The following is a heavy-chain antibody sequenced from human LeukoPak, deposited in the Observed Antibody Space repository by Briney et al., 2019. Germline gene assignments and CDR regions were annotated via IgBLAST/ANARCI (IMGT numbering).Heavy chain of an antibody. D-gene: IGHD1/OR15-1a*01. Sequence: GGSLRLSCAASGFTFDSYAMTWVRQAPGKGLEWVSTISNDGRGTYYPDSVKGRFTISRDNSKSTMDLQMNSLRAEDTAVYHCAKGKGLIKPTTRPADYWGQGALVTVSS. V-gene: IGHV3-23*01. CDR1: GFTFDSYA. J-gene: IGHJ4*02. CDR2: ISNDGRGT. CDR3: AKGKGLIKPTTRPADY.